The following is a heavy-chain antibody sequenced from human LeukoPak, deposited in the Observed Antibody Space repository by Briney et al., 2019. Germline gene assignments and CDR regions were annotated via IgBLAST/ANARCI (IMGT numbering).Heavy chain of an antibody. CDR1: GYTFTSYY. J-gene: IGHJ3*02. CDR2: INPSGGST. Sequence: ASVKVSCKASGYTFTSYYMHWVRQAPGQGLEWMGIINPSGGSTSYAQKFQGRVTMTRDMSKSTVYMELSSLRSEDTAVYYCARDQTYYDSSGYGNNAFDIWGQGTMVTVSS. CDR3: ARDQTYYDSSGYGNNAFDI. V-gene: IGHV1-46*01. D-gene: IGHD3-22*01.